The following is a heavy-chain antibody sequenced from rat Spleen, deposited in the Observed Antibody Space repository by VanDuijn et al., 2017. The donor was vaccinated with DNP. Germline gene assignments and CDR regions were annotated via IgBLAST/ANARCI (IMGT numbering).Heavy chain of an antibody. Sequence: EVQLVESGGGSVQPGRSLKLSCAASGFTFSDYYMAWVRQAPTKGLEWVAYISYDGGSTYYGDSVKGRFTISRDNAKNTQYLQMDSLRSEDTATYYCARHLYYDGSYSYAMDAWGQGTSVTVSS. CDR2: ISYDGGST. CDR3: ARHLYYDGSYSYAMDA. V-gene: IGHV5-7*01. J-gene: IGHJ4*01. D-gene: IGHD1-12*02. CDR1: GFTFSDYY.